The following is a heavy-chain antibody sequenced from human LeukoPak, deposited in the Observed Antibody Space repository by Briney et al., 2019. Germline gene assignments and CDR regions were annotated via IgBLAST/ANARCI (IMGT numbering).Heavy chain of an antibody. CDR2: ISSNGGST. V-gene: IGHV3-64D*06. J-gene: IGHJ4*02. CDR3: VKPNFLVPFDY. Sequence: PGGSLGLSCSASGFTFSSYAMHWVRQAPGKGLEYVSAISSNGGSTYYADSVKGRFTISRDNSKNTLYLQMSSLRAEDTAVYYCVKPNFLVPFDYWGQGTLVTVSS. CDR1: GFTFSSYA.